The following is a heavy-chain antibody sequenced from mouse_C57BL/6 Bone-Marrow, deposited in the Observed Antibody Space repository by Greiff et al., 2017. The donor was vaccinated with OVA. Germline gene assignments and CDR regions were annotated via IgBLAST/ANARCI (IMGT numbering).Heavy chain of an antibody. V-gene: IGHV1-72*01. CDR3: ASGAVVPYYYAMDY. CDR2: IDPNSGST. CDR1: GYTFTSYW. J-gene: IGHJ4*01. Sequence: QVQLQQPGAELVKPGASVKLSCKASGYTFTSYWMHWVKQRPGRGLEWIGRIDPNSGSTKYNEKFKSKATLTVDKPSSTAYMQLSSLTSEDSAVYYCASGAVVPYYYAMDYWGQGTSVTVSS. D-gene: IGHD1-1*01.